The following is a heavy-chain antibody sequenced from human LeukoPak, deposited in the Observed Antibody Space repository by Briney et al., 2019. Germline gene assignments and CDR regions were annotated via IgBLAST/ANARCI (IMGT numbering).Heavy chain of an antibody. CDR2: ISSSGSTI. D-gene: IGHD4-17*01. CDR3: ARGAVTRYYFDY. CDR1: GFTFSSYE. V-gene: IGHV3-48*03. Sequence: PGGSLRLSCAASGFTFSSYEMNWVRQAPGKGLEWVSYISSSGSTIYYADSVKGRFTISRDNAKNSPYLQMNSLRAEDTAVYYCARGAVTRYYFDYWGQGTLVTVSS. J-gene: IGHJ4*02.